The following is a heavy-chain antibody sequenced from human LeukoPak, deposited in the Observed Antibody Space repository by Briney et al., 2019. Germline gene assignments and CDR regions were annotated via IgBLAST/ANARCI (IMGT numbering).Heavy chain of an antibody. J-gene: IGHJ3*02. CDR3: AREADCSGGNCYRGAFDI. CDR2: ISGSDGNT. CDR1: GFTFSKYA. Sequence: QTGGSLRLSCAASGFTFSKYAMSWVRQAPGKGLEWVSAISGSDGNTFYADSVKGRFTISRDNSKNTLSLQMNSLRVEDTALYYCAREADCSGGNCYRGAFDIWGQGTMITVSS. V-gene: IGHV3-23*01. D-gene: IGHD2-15*01.